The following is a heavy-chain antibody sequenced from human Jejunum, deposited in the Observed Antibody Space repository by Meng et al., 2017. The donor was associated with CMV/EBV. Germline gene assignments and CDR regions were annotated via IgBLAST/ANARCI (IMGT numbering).Heavy chain of an antibody. CDR2: ISSSGKTA. Sequence: SSDGMSWGRQATGKGLEWDSAISSSGKTAYDEDSVKGRCTSSRDNSKNTRYRQMKSLRADDTAGYYGDSGGYDDLWSGYQMPHYWGQGTLVTVSS. CDR1: SSDG. CDR3: DSGGYDDLWSGYQMPHY. V-gene: IGHV3-23*01. D-gene: IGHD3-3*01. J-gene: IGHJ4*02.